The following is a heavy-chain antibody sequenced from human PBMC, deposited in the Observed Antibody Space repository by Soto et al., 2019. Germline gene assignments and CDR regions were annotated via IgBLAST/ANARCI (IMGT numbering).Heavy chain of an antibody. CDR1: GGPIRSYY. V-gene: IGHV4-59*01. CDR3: ATSPPGGAFFGVFDY. J-gene: IGHJ4*02. Sequence: SGTPSLTFPISGGPIRSYYWTWIRPSTGKGPEWIGYVYHSGTTNYNPSLESRATMSLDTSKNKFSLKLNAVTTADTAVYYCATSPPGGAFFGVFDYWSQGTLVTVSS. CDR2: VYHSGTT. D-gene: IGHD2-2*01.